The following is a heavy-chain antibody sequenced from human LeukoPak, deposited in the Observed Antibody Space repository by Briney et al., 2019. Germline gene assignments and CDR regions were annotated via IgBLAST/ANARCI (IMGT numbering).Heavy chain of an antibody. Sequence: SETLSLTCTVSGGSISSYYWSWIRQPPGKGLEWIGEINHSGSTNYNPSLKSRVTISVDTSKNQFSLKLSSVTAADTAVYYCASSSYYYDSSGYYMAHFYDYWGQGTLVTVSS. J-gene: IGHJ4*02. CDR2: INHSGST. D-gene: IGHD3-22*01. CDR3: ASSSYYYDSSGYYMAHFYDY. CDR1: GGSISSYY. V-gene: IGHV4-34*01.